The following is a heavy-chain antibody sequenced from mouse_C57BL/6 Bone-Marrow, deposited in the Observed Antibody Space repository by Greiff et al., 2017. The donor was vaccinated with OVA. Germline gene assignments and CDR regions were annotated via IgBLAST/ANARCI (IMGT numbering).Heavy chain of an antibody. J-gene: IGHJ4*01. CDR3: ASFYGNYVGYYAMDY. Sequence: EVQLQQSGAELVKPGASVKLSCTASGFNIKDYYMHWVKQRTEQGLEWIGRIDPEDGDTKYAPKFQGKATITADTSSNTAYLQLSSLTSEDTAVYYCASFYGNYVGYYAMDYWGQGTSVTVSS. D-gene: IGHD2-1*01. V-gene: IGHV14-2*01. CDR2: IDPEDGDT. CDR1: GFNIKDYY.